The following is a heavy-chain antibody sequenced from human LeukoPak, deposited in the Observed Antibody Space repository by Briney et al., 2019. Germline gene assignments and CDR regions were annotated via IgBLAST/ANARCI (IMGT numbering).Heavy chain of an antibody. V-gene: IGHV1-2*02. J-gene: IGHJ4*02. CDR1: GYTFTGYY. CDR2: TNPNSGGT. CDR3: ARRIAAAGPFDY. D-gene: IGHD6-13*01. Sequence: ASVKVSCKASGYTFTGYYMHWVRQAPGQGLEWMGWTNPNSGGTNYAQKFQGRVTMTRDTSISTAYMELSRLRSDDTAVYYCARRIAAAGPFDYWGQGTLVTVSS.